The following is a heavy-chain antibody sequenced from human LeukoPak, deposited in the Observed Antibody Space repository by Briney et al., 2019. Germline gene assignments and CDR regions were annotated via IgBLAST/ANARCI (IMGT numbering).Heavy chain of an antibody. CDR3: ARHRRYYYDSSGYRYWYFDL. V-gene: IGHV4-4*07. CDR2: IYTSGST. CDR1: GGSISSYY. J-gene: IGHJ2*01. D-gene: IGHD3-22*01. Sequence: SETLSLTCTVSGGSISSYYCTWIRQPAGKGLEWIGRIYTSGSTNYNPSLKSRVTMSVDTSKNQFSLKLSSVTAADTAVYYCARHRRYYYDSSGYRYWYFDLWGRGTLVTVSS.